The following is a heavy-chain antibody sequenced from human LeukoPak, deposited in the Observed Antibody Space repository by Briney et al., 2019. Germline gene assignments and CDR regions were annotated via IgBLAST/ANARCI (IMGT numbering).Heavy chain of an antibody. CDR3: ARVLFRRITTSTIAAAGRAFDI. CDR1: GGSISSYY. D-gene: IGHD6-13*01. Sequence: SETLSLTCTVSGGSISSYYWSWIRQPAGKGLEWIGRIYISGSGSTNYNPSLKSRVTMSVDTSKNQFSLKLSSVTAADTAVYYCARVLFRRITTSTIAAAGRAFDIWGQGTMVTVSS. V-gene: IGHV4-4*07. CDR2: IYISGSGST. J-gene: IGHJ3*02.